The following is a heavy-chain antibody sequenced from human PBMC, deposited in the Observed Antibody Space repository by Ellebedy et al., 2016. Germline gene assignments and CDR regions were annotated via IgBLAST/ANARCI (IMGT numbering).Heavy chain of an antibody. J-gene: IGHJ4*02. CDR1: GYTFTSYA. CDR3: VIAYCGGDCYSAWGY. Sequence: ASVKVSXXASGYTFTSYAMHWVRQAPGQRLEWMGWINAGNGNTKYSQKFQGRVTITRDTSASTAYMELSSLRSEDTAVYYCVIAYCGGDCYSAWGYWGQGTLVTVSS. D-gene: IGHD2-21*01. V-gene: IGHV1-3*01. CDR2: INAGNGNT.